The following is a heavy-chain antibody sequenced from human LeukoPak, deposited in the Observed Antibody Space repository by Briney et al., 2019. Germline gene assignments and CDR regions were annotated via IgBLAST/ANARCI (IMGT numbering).Heavy chain of an antibody. CDR3: ARFDYWSGFYPLDH. V-gene: IGHV3-30*02. J-gene: IGHJ4*02. CDR2: IRYDASNE. D-gene: IGHD3-3*01. CDR1: GFTFSLYG. Sequence: PGGSLRLSCAASGFTFSLYGMQWVRQAPGKGLQWVAFIRYDASNEYYVDSVKGRFTISRDNSENTLYLQMNSLRTEDTAVYYCARFDYWSGFYPLDHWGQGTLVTLSS.